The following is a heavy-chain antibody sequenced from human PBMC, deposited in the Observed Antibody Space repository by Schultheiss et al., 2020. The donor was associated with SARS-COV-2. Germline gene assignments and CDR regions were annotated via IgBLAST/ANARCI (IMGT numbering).Heavy chain of an antibody. CDR1: GYSISSGYY. D-gene: IGHD4-17*01. CDR2: IYHSGST. CDR3: ARVGPYDYGDYVTLDY. V-gene: IGHV4-38-2*02. J-gene: IGHJ4*02. Sequence: SETLSLTCTVSGYSISSGYYWGWIRQPPGKGLEWIGSIYHSGSTYYNPSLKSRVTISVDTSKNQFSLKLSSVTAADTAVYYCARVGPYDYGDYVTLDYWGQGTLVTVSS.